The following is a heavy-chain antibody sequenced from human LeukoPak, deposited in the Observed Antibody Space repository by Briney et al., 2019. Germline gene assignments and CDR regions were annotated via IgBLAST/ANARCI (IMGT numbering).Heavy chain of an antibody. Sequence: PGGSLRLSCAASGFTFDDYGMSWVRQAPGKGLEWVSYISTSSGTISYADSVKGRFTISRDNAKSSLYLQMNSLRAEDTAVYYCERALPSSWYYFDYWGQGTLVTVSS. CDR1: GFTFDDYG. D-gene: IGHD6-13*01. CDR2: ISTSSGTI. J-gene: IGHJ4*02. CDR3: ERALPSSWYYFDY. V-gene: IGHV3-48*04.